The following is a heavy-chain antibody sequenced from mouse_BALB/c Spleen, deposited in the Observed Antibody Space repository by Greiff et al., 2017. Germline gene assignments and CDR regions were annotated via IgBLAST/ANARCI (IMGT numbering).Heavy chain of an antibody. J-gene: IGHJ4*01. CDR2: ISSGSSTI. V-gene: IGHV5-17*02. Sequence: EVKLVESGGGLVQPGGSRKLSCAASGFTFSSFGMHWVRQAPEKGLEWVAYISSGSSTIYYADTVKGRFTISRDNPKNTLFLQMTSLRSEDTAMYYGARGPLTTVVADAMDYWGQGTSVTVSS. CDR3: ARGPLTTVVADAMDY. D-gene: IGHD1-1*01. CDR1: GFTFSSFG.